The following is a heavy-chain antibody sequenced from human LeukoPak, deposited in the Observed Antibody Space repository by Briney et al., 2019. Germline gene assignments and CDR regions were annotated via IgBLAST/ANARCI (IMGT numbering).Heavy chain of an antibody. J-gene: IGHJ4*02. CDR3: ARDRAYSSSWYYFDY. Sequence: PGGSLRLSCAASGFTFDDYAMHWVRQAPGKGLEWVSGISWNSGSIGYADSVKGRFTISRDNSKNTLYLQMNSLRAEDTAVYYCARDRAYSSSWYYFDYWGQGTLVTVSS. D-gene: IGHD6-13*01. V-gene: IGHV3-9*01. CDR2: ISWNSGSI. CDR1: GFTFDDYA.